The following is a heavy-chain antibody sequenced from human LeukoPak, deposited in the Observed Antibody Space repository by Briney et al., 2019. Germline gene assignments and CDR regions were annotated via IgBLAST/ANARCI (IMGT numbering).Heavy chain of an antibody. CDR3: AAISDSTGYPFDY. V-gene: IGHV1-3*01. CDR1: GYTFTRYG. CDR2: INAGNGNT. Sequence: ASVKVSCKASGYTFTRYGIHWVRQASGQGLERMGWINAGNGNTKYSQKFQGRVTITRETSASTAYMEVSSLRSEDTAVYYCAAISDSTGYPFDYWGQGTLVTVSS. D-gene: IGHD3-22*01. J-gene: IGHJ4*02.